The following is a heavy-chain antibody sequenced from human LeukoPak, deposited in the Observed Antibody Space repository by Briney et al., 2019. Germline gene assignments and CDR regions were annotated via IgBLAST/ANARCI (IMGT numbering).Heavy chain of an antibody. V-gene: IGHV3-20*04. CDR2: INWNGGST. Sequence: PGGSLRLSCAASGFTFDDYGMSWVRQAPGKGLEWVSGINWNGGSTGYADSVKGRFTISRDNAKNYLYLQMNSLRAEDTALYYCARDDGQWLPFDYWGQGTLVTVSS. J-gene: IGHJ4*02. D-gene: IGHD6-19*01. CDR3: ARDDGQWLPFDY. CDR1: GFTFDDYG.